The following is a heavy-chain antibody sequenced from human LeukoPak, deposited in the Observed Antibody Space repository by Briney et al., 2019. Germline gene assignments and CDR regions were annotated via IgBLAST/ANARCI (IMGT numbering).Heavy chain of an antibody. CDR1: GGSINSISYY. D-gene: IGHD2-2*01. CDR2: IYYSGST. J-gene: IGHJ6*03. CDR3: ARHPLVVVPAAKLGFYMDV. Sequence: PSETLSLTCTVSGGSINSISYYWGWIRQPPGKGREWIGSIYYSGSTYYNPSLKSRVTISVDTSKNKFSLKLTSVTAADTAVYYCARHPLVVVPAAKLGFYMDVWGKGTTVTVSS. V-gene: IGHV4-39*01.